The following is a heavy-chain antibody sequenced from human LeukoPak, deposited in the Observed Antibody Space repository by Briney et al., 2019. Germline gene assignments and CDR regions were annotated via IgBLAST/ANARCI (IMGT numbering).Heavy chain of an antibody. CDR3: AKDKGSSSYKWFDP. CDR1: GFTFSSYA. V-gene: IGHV3-23*01. Sequence: GGSLRLSCAASGFTFSSYAMSWVRQAPGKGLEWVSAISGSGGSTYYADSVKGRSTISRDNSKNTLYLQMNSLRAEDTAVYYCAKDKGSSSYKWFDPWGQGTLVTVSS. J-gene: IGHJ5*02. D-gene: IGHD6-13*01. CDR2: ISGSGGST.